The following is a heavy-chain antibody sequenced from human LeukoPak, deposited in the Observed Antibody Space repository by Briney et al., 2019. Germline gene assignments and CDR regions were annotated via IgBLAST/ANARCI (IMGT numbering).Heavy chain of an antibody. D-gene: IGHD1/OR15-1a*01. CDR3: ATAPCDNNNRPGAFDS. CDR1: GGSLTDYY. Sequence: SETLSLTCSVSGGSLTDYYWSWIRQPPGKGLEWIGYIHYSGSTNYNPSLRGRVTMSVDTSKNQFSLRLNSLTAADTAVYYCATAPCDNNNRPGAFDSWGQGALVTVSS. CDR2: IHYSGST. J-gene: IGHJ4*02. V-gene: IGHV4-59*01.